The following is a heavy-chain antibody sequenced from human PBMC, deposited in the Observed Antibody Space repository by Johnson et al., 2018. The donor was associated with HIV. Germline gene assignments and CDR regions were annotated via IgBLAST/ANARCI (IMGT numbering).Heavy chain of an antibody. CDR3: AKDLSGYSYGYGAFDI. Sequence: QVQLVESGGGVVQPGRSLRLSCAASGFTFSSYAMHWVRQAPGKGLEWVAVISYDGSNKYYADSVKGRFTISRDNSKNTLNLQMNSLRAEDTAVYYCAKDLSGYSYGYGAFDIWG. J-gene: IGHJ3*02. CDR2: ISYDGSNK. D-gene: IGHD5-18*01. V-gene: IGHV3-30*14. CDR1: GFTFSSYA.